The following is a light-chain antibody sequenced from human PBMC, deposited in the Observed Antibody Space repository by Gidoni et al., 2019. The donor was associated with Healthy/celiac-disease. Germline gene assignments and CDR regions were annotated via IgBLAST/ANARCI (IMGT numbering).Light chain of an antibody. CDR1: RSILYSSHNKNY. CDR3: QQYYSTPRT. J-gene: IGKJ1*01. V-gene: IGKV4-1*01. CDR2: WAS. Sequence: DIVMTQSPDSLAVSLGERATINCKSSRSILYSSHNKNYLAWYQQKPGQSPKLLIYWASTRESGVPDRFSGSGSGTDFTLTISSLQAEDVAVYYCQQYYSTPRTFGQGTKVEIK.